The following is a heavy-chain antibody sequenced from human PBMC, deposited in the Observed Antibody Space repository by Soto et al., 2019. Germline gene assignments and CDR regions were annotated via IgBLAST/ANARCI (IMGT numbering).Heavy chain of an antibody. Sequence: GGSLRLSCVASGFTFSSFGMHWVRQAPGKGLEWVAVIWHDGSNEDYVDSVKGRFTISRDNSKNTLYLQMNSLRTEDTAVYYCARVSRAMIVVVITVSLDYWGQGTLVTVSS. CDR3: ARVSRAMIVVVITVSLDY. CDR2: IWHDGSNE. CDR1: GFTFSSFG. V-gene: IGHV3-33*01. J-gene: IGHJ4*02. D-gene: IGHD3-22*01.